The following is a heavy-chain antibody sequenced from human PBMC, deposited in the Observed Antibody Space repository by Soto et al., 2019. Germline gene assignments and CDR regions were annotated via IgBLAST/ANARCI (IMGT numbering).Heavy chain of an antibody. CDR1: GGSISSYY. J-gene: IGHJ6*02. D-gene: IGHD6-6*01. V-gene: IGHV4-59*01. CDR3: ARGIEYSSSSGYYYYGMDV. Sequence: SETLSLTCTVSGGSISSYYWSWIRQPPGKGLEWIGYIYYSGSTNYNPSLKSRVTISVDTSKNQFSLKLSSVTAADTAVYYCARGIEYSSSSGYYYYGMDVWGQGTTVTVSS. CDR2: IYYSGST.